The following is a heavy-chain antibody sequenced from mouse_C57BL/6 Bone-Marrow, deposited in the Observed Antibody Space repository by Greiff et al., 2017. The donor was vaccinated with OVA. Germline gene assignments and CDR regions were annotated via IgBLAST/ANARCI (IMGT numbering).Heavy chain of an antibody. Sequence: EVHLVESGAELVRPGASVKLSCTASGFNIKDDYMHWVKQRPEQGLEWIGWIDPENGDTEYASKFQGKATITADTSSNTAYLQLSSLTSEDTAVYYCTTEAGGYYAMDYWGQGTSVTVSS. CDR2: IDPENGDT. J-gene: IGHJ4*01. V-gene: IGHV14-4*01. CDR1: GFNIKDDY. CDR3: TTEAGGYYAMDY.